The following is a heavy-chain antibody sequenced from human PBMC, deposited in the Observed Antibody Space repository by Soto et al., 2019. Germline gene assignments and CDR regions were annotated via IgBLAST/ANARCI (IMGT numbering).Heavy chain of an antibody. Sequence: QVQLQQWGAGLLKPSETLSLTCAVYGGSFSGYYWSWIRQPPGKGLEWIGEINHSGSTNYNPSLKSRVTISVDTSKNQCALKLSSVTAADTAVYYCARGRRSSSWYGFDYWGQGTLVTVSS. CDR3: ARGRRSSSWYGFDY. CDR1: GGSFSGYY. CDR2: INHSGST. J-gene: IGHJ4*02. D-gene: IGHD6-13*01. V-gene: IGHV4-34*01.